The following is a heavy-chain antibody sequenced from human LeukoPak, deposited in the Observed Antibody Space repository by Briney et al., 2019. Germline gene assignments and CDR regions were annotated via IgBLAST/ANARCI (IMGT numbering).Heavy chain of an antibody. V-gene: IGHV4-34*01. CDR1: GGSFSVYY. CDR3: AREGKGATVVTQANYYMDV. CDR2: INHSGST. D-gene: IGHD4-23*01. Sequence: SETLSLTCAVYGGSFSVYYWSWIRQPPGKGLECIGEINHSGSTNYNPSLKSRVTISVDTSKNQFSLKLSSVTAADTAVYYCAREGKGATVVTQANYYMDVWGKGTTVTVSS. J-gene: IGHJ6*03.